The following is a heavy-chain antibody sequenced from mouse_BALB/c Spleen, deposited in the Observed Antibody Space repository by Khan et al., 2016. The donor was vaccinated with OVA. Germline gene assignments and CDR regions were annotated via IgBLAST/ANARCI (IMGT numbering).Heavy chain of an antibody. D-gene: IGHD2-10*01. CDR2: INTNTGEP. V-gene: IGHV9-3-1*01. CDR1: GYTFTNYG. J-gene: IGHJ4*01. Sequence: QVQLKQSGPELKKPGETVKISCKASGYTFTNYGLNWVKQAPGKGLQWMGWINTNTGEPTYAADFMGRFAFSLETSASTAYLQINNLKNEDTATYFCARPPYFSYVMVYWGQGTSVTVSS. CDR3: ARPPYFSYVMVY.